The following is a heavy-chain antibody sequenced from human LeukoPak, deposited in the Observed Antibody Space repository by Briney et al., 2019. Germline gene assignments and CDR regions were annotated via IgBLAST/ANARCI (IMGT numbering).Heavy chain of an antibody. CDR3: ASLPDV. CDR1: RFSFSKYA. V-gene: IGHV3-23*01. J-gene: IGHJ6*02. CDR2: INDSGTSK. Sequence: GGSLRLSCAGSRFSFSKYAMSWVRQAPGKGLEWVSVINDSGTSKHYADSVKGRFTISRDNSKNTMYLQMSSLRADDTAIYYCASLPDVWGQGTMVTVSS.